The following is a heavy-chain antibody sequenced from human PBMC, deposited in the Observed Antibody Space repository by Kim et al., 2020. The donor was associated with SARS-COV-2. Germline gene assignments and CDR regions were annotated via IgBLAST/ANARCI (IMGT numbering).Heavy chain of an antibody. J-gene: IGHJ5*02. Sequence: SETLSLTCTVSGGSISSYYWSWIRQPPGKGLEWIGYIYYSGSTNYNPSLKSRVTISVDTSKNQFSLKLSSVTAADTAVYYCARGDSSGYYHRFDPWGQGTLVTVSS. V-gene: IGHV4-59*08. CDR3: ARGDSSGYYHRFDP. CDR2: IYYSGST. CDR1: GGSISSYY. D-gene: IGHD3-22*01.